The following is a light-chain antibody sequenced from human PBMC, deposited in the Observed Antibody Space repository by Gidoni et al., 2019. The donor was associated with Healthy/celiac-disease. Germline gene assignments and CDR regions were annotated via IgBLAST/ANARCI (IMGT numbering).Light chain of an antibody. V-gene: IGKV3-15*01. CDR2: GAS. CDR3: QQYNNWPPYT. CDR1: QSVSSN. Sequence: EIVMTQSPATLSVSPGERATLPCRASQSVSSNLAWYQQKPGQAPRLLIYGASTRATGIPARFNGSGSGTEFTLTISSMQSEDFTVYCCQQYNNWPPYTFGQGTKLEIK. J-gene: IGKJ2*01.